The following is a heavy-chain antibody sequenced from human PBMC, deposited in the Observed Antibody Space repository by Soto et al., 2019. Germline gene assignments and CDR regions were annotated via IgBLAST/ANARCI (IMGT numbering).Heavy chain of an antibody. D-gene: IGHD6-19*01. CDR1: GFTFSSYS. J-gene: IGHJ4*02. CDR3: ARDVSSSGPFDY. V-gene: IGHV3-21*01. Sequence: GGSLRLSCAASGFTFSSYSMDWVRQAPGKGLEWVSSISSSSSYIYYADSVKGRFTISRDNAKNSLYLQMNSLRAEDTAVYYCARDVSSSGPFDYWGQGTLVTVSS. CDR2: ISSSSSYI.